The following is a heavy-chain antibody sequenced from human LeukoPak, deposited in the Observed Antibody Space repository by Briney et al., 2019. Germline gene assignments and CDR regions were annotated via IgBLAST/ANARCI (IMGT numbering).Heavy chain of an antibody. J-gene: IGHJ4*02. D-gene: IGHD3-10*01. CDR1: GNIFTNYH. V-gene: IGHV1-46*01. CDR3: ATEAPGSYRFDN. Sequence: ASVNVSCKSSGNIFTNYHLHWVRLAPGRGLEWMGAVYTDGGTITNTRSFQDRVTMTRDVSTRTVYMELSSLNSEDTAVYYCATEAPGSYRFDNWGQEILVTVSS. CDR2: VYTDGGTI.